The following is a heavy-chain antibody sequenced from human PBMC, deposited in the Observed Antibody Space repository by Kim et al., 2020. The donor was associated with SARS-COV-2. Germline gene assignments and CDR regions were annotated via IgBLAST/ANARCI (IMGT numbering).Heavy chain of an antibody. CDR3: ARARGEWELHYFDY. CDR1: GFDFSSYN. CDR2: ISVTSYLI. V-gene: IGHV3-21*06. Sequence: GGSLRLSCVASGFDFSSYNVNWVRQAPGKGLEWVSSISVTSYLISYADSVKGRFTISRDNAKDSLYLQMNDLKPDDTATYYCARARGEWELHYFDYWGQGTPVTVSP. D-gene: IGHD1-26*01. J-gene: IGHJ4*02.